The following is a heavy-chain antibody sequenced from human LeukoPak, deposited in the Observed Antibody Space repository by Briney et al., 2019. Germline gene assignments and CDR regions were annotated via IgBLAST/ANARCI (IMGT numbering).Heavy chain of an antibody. CDR1: GGSISSSSYY. CDR2: IYYSGST. V-gene: IGHV4-39*01. CDR3: ARQGGYSYGFGDSRFDY. Sequence: PSETLSLTCTVSGGSISSSSYYWGWIRQPPGTGLEWIGSIYYSGSTYYNPSLKSRVTISVDTSKNQFSLKLSSVTAADTAVYYCARQGGYSYGFGDSRFDYWGQGTLVTVSS. J-gene: IGHJ4*02. D-gene: IGHD5-18*01.